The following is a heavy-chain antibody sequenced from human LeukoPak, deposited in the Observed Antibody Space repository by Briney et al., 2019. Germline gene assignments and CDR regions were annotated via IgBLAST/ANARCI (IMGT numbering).Heavy chain of an antibody. CDR1: GGSISSYY. V-gene: IGHV4-59*08. Sequence: PSETLSLTCTVSGGSISSYYWSWIRQPPGKGLEWIGNIYYSGSTNYNPSLKSRVTISVDTSKNQFSLKLSSVTAADTAVYYCARHLSLIFDYWGQGTLVTVSS. J-gene: IGHJ4*02. CDR2: IYYSGST. CDR3: ARHLSLIFDY.